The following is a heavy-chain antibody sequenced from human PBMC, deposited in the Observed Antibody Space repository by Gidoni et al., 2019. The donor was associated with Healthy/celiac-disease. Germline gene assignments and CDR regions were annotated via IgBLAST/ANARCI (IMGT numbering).Heavy chain of an antibody. CDR2: ISSSSSTI. CDR1: GSTFSSYR. D-gene: IGHD3-3*02. Sequence: EVQLVESGGGLVQPGGSLRLSCAASGSTFSSYRMNWVRQAPGKGLQWVSYISSSSSTINYADSVKGRFTISRDNANNSLYLQMNSLRDEDTAVYYWARAPWPISGYYYYGMDVWGQGTTVTVSS. CDR3: ARAPWPISGYYYYGMDV. J-gene: IGHJ6*02. V-gene: IGHV3-48*02.